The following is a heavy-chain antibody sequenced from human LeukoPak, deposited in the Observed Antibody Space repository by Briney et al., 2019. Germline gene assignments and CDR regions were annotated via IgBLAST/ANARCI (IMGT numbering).Heavy chain of an antibody. J-gene: IGHJ4*02. CDR1: GDTFSSNSAA. Sequence: SQTLSLTCAISGDTFSSNSAAWNWIRQSPSRGLEWLGRTYYRSKLYNDYAVSVKSRITINPDTSKNQFSLQLNSVTPEDTAVYYCARSSGWPPTFDYWGQGTLVTVSS. CDR3: ARSSGWPPTFDY. D-gene: IGHD6-19*01. CDR2: TYYRSKLYN. V-gene: IGHV6-1*01.